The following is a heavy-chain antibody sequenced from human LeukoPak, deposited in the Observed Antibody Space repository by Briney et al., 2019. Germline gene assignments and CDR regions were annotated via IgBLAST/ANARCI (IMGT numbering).Heavy chain of an antibody. CDR2: IYYSGST. Sequence: SEPLSPTCTVSDGSISSYYWSWIRQPPGKGLEWIGYIYYSGSTNYNPSLKSRVTISVDTSKNRFSLKLRSVTAADTAVYYCARETSQKGAHYMDVWGKGTTVTISS. D-gene: IGHD3-16*01. CDR1: DGSISSYY. CDR3: ARETSQKGAHYMDV. V-gene: IGHV4-59*01. J-gene: IGHJ6*03.